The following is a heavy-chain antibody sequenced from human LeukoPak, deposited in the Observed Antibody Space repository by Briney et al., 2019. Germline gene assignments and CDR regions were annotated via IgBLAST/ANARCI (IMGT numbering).Heavy chain of an antibody. J-gene: IGHJ4*02. Sequence: PSETLSLTCTVSGGSISSSSYYWGWIRQPPGKGLEWIGSIYYSGSTYYNPSLKSRVTISVDTSKNQFSLKLSSVTAADTAVYCCARRDRWLQFDYWGQGTLVTVSS. V-gene: IGHV4-39*01. D-gene: IGHD5-24*01. CDR1: GGSISSSSYY. CDR3: ARRDRWLQFDY. CDR2: IYYSGST.